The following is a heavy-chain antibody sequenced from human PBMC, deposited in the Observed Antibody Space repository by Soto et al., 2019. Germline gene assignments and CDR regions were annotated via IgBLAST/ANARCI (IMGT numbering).Heavy chain of an antibody. D-gene: IGHD6-19*01. CDR1: GYTFTSYG. CDR3: PSVRAVAGAFDI. Sequence: QVQLVQSGAEVKKPGASVKVSCKASGYTFTSYGISWVRQAPGQGLEWMGWISAYNGNTNYAQKLQGRVTMTTDTSSSAIYLELRSLRPDDTAVYYCPSVRAVAGAFDIWGQGTMVTVSS. CDR2: ISAYNGNT. J-gene: IGHJ3*02. V-gene: IGHV1-18*01.